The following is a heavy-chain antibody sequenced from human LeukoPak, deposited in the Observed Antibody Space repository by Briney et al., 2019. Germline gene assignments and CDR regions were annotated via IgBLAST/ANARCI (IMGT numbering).Heavy chain of an antibody. CDR2: INPNSGGT. CDR1: GYTFTGYY. D-gene: IGHD6-13*01. V-gene: IGHV1-2*04. CDR3: VRGLAAADRIAEYFQH. Sequence: GASVKVSCKASGYTFTGYYMHWVRQAPGQGLEWMGWINPNSGGTNYAQKFQGWVTMTRDTSISTAYMELSRLRSDDTAVYYCVRGLAAADRIAEYFQHWGQGTLVTVSS. J-gene: IGHJ1*01.